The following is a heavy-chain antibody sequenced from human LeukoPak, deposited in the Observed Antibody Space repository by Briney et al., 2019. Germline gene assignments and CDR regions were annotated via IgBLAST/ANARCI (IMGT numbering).Heavy chain of an antibody. CDR1: GFTFSSYW. Sequence: GGSLRLSCAASGFTFSSYWMSWVRQAPGKGLEWVANIKDDGSEKYYVDSVKGRFTISRDNSKNTLYLQMNSLRAEDTAVYYCARPGESGYSYGYFDYWGQGTLVTVSS. V-gene: IGHV3-7*01. CDR3: ARPGESGYSYGYFDY. J-gene: IGHJ4*02. D-gene: IGHD5-18*01. CDR2: IKDDGSEK.